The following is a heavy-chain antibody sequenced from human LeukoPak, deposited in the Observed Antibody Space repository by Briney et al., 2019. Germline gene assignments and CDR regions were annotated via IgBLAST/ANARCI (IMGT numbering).Heavy chain of an antibody. V-gene: IGHV4-4*09. Sequence: SETLSLTCTVSGGSISSYYWSWIRQPPGKGLEWIGYIYTSGSTNYNPSPKSRVTISVDTSKNQFSLKLSSVIAADTAVYYCARHDKYCSSTSCYTWFDYWGQGTLVTVSS. J-gene: IGHJ4*02. CDR3: ARHDKYCSSTSCYTWFDY. D-gene: IGHD2-2*02. CDR1: GGSISSYY. CDR2: IYTSGST.